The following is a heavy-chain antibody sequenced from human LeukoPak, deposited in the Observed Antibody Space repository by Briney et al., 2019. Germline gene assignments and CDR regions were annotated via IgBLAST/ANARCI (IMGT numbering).Heavy chain of an antibody. Sequence: PSETLSLTCTVSGGSMKGYHWRWTRQPPGKGREWIGYIDYSGSTNYNPSLKRRVTISVETCKNQFSLSLRYVTAAASTLSYCARTASTVTTAIDYWGQGTLVTVSS. D-gene: IGHD4-17*01. CDR2: IDYSGST. CDR3: ARTASTVTTAIDY. CDR1: GGSMKGYH. J-gene: IGHJ4*02. V-gene: IGHV4-59*01.